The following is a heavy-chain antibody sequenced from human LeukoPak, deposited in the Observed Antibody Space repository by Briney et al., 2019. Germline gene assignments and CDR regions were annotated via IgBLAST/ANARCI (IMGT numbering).Heavy chain of an antibody. D-gene: IGHD3-22*01. Sequence: PSETLSLTCAVYGGSFSTYYWSWIRQPPGKGLEWIGEINHSGSTNCNPSLKSRVTISVDMSKNQFSLKLSSVTAADTAVYYCAGDYDSSGYYYSSWGQGTLVTVSS. CDR3: AGDYDSSGYYYSS. V-gene: IGHV4-34*01. J-gene: IGHJ5*02. CDR1: GGSFSTYY. CDR2: INHSGST.